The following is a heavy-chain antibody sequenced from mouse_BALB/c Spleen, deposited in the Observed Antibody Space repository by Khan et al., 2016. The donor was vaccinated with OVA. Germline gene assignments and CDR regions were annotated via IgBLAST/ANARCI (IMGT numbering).Heavy chain of an antibody. CDR2: IWSDGST. D-gene: IGHD2-4*01. J-gene: IGHJ4*01. V-gene: IGHV2-6-1*01. CDR3: ARQPCYHYNIVAY. Sequence: QVQLKQSGPGLVAPSQSLSITCTISGFSLTNYGVHWVRQPPGKGLEWLVVIWSDGSTTYNSALKSRLTISKDNSKSQAFLKMNSLLTDDTAMYFCARQPCYHYNIVAYWGQGTSVTVAS. CDR1: GFSLTNYG.